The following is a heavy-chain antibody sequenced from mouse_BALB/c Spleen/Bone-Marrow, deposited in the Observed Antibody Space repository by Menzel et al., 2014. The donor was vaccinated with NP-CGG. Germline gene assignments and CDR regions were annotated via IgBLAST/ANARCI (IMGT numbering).Heavy chain of an antibody. CDR1: GYTFTDYV. V-gene: IGHV1-83*01. CDR3: ARGFGLLYYIMDY. CDR2: IYLGSGST. D-gene: IGHD3-1*01. J-gene: IGHJ4*01. Sequence: VQLQQSGPELVKPGASVKMSCKASGYTFTDYVITWVKQRTGQGLEWIGEIYLGSGSTYYNEKFKGKAALTADKSSNTAYMQLSSLTSEDSAIYFCARGFGLLYYIMDYWGQGTSVTVSS.